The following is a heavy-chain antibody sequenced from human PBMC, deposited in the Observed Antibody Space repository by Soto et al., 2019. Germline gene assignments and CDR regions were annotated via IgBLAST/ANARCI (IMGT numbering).Heavy chain of an antibody. CDR2: ISSSSSTI. J-gene: IGHJ1*01. CDR3: AREDPPVYSSSEASEYFQH. CDR1: GFTFSSYS. V-gene: IGHV3-48*02. Sequence: PGGSLRLSCAASGFTFSSYSMNWVRQAPGKGLEWVSYISSSSSTIYYADSVKGRFTISRDNAKNSLYLQMNSLRDEDTAVYYCAREDPPVYSSSEASEYFQHWGQGTLVTVSS. D-gene: IGHD6-6*01.